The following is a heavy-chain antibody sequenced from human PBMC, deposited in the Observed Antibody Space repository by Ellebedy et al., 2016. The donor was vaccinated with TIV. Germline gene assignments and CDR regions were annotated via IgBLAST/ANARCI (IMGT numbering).Heavy chain of an antibody. V-gene: IGHV4-59*01. J-gene: IGHJ2*01. CDR2: IYYSGST. CDR1: GGSISSYY. Sequence: SETLSLXCTVSGGSISSYYWSWIRQPPGKGLEWIGYIYYSGSTNYNPSLKIRVTISVDTSKNPFSLKLCSVTAGDTAVFYCASPGGGGLVMHWYFDLWGRGTLVTVSS. CDR3: ASPGGGGLVMHWYFDL. D-gene: IGHD3-16*01.